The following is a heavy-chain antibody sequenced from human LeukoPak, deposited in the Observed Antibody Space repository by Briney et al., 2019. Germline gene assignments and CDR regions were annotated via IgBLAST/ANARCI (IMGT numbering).Heavy chain of an antibody. CDR1: GYTFTGYY. D-gene: IGHD3-10*01. CDR3: ARGGGGGYGSGSYLLSWSFDY. CDR2: IIPIFGTA. J-gene: IGHJ4*02. Sequence: ASVTVSCKASGYTFTGYYMHWVRQAPGQGLEWMGGIIPIFGTANYAQKFQGRVTITADESTSTAYMELSRLRSEDTAVYYCARGGGGGYGSGSYLLSWSFDYWGQGTLVTVSS. V-gene: IGHV1-69*13.